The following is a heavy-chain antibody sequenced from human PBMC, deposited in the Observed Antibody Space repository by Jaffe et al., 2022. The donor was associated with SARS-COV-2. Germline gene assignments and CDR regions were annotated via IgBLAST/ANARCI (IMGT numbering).Heavy chain of an antibody. J-gene: IGHJ4*02. CDR2: IYYSGST. Sequence: QLQLQESGPGLVKPSETLSLTCTVSGGSISSSSYYWGWIRQPPGKGLEWIGSIYYSGSTYYNPSLKSRVTISVDTSKNQFSLKLSSVTAADTAVYYCATPVVVTATRVAYWGQGTLVTVSS. D-gene: IGHD2-21*02. CDR3: ATPVVVTATRVAY. CDR1: GGSISSSSYY. V-gene: IGHV4-39*01.